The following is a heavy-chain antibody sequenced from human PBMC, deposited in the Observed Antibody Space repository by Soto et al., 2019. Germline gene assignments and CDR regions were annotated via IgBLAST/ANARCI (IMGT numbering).Heavy chain of an antibody. J-gene: IGHJ4*02. V-gene: IGHV3-30*18. CDR1: GFTFSSYG. CDR3: AKEYYYDSSGYSSLFDY. CDR2: ISYDGSNK. Sequence: QVQLEESGGGVVQPGRSLRLSCAASGFTFSSYGMHWVRQAPGKGLEWVAVISYDGSNKYYADSVKGRFTISRDNSKNTLYLQMNSLRAEDTAVYYCAKEYYYDSSGYSSLFDYWGQGTLVTVSS. D-gene: IGHD3-22*01.